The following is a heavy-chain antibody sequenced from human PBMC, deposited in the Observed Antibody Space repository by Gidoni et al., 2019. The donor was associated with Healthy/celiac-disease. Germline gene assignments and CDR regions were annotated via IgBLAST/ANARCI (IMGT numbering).Heavy chain of an antibody. V-gene: IGHV3-11*01. CDR3: AGSRWYLTD. CDR2: ISSSGGTI. Sequence: QVQLVESGGGVVKPGGSLRLARAAHGFTFSDYSMSWIRQAPGKGLEWVSYISSSGGTIYYAASVKGRFTISRDNAKNSLYLQMNSLGAEDTAVYYCAGSRWYLTDWGQGTLVTVSS. D-gene: IGHD2-15*01. CDR1: GFTFSDYS. J-gene: IGHJ4*02.